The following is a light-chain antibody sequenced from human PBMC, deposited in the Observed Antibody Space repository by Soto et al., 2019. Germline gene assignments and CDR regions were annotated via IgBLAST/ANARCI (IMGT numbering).Light chain of an antibody. CDR2: GAS. J-gene: IGKJ4*01. CDR3: QQCGSSPPVT. V-gene: IGKV3-20*01. Sequence: EIVLTQSPGTLSLSPGERATLSCRASQSVSSDYLAWYQQKPGQAPRLLIYGASSRATGIPDRFIGSASGTDFTLTLSRLEPEYFSVYYCQQCGSSPPVTFGGGTKVEIK. CDR1: QSVSSDY.